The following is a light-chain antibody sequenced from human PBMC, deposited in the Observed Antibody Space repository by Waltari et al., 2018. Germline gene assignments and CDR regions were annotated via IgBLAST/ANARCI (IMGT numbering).Light chain of an antibody. CDR2: AAS. Sequence: DIQLTQSPSFLSASVGDRVPITCRARQGITSHLAWYQQKSGRAPNFLIYAASTLRRGVPSRFSGSGSGTVFTLTINDLQPEDFATYYCQQLNSYLYSFGQGTEVVMK. CDR1: QGITSH. V-gene: IGKV1-9*01. CDR3: QQLNSYLYS. J-gene: IGKJ2*01.